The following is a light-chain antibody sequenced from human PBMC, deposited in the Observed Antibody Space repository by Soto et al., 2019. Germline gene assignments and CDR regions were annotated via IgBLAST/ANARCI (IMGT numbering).Light chain of an antibody. CDR3: QQYAGSPST. Sequence: EIVLTQSPGTLSLCPGERATLSCRASQSVSNSYLAWYQQKPGQGPRLLIYGASSRATGIPDRFSGSGSGTDFTLTISRLEPEDFAVYYCQQYAGSPSTFGQGTKVEI. V-gene: IGKV3-20*01. CDR2: GAS. J-gene: IGKJ1*01. CDR1: QSVSNSY.